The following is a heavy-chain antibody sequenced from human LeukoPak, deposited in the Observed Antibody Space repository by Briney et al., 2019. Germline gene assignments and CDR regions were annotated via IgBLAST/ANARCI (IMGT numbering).Heavy chain of an antibody. Sequence: SETLSLTCTVSGGSISSGGYYWSWLRQHPGKGLEWIGYIYYSGSTYYNPSLKSRVTISVDTSKNQFSLKLSSVTAADTAVYYCARVGGTFSSGWYNLDYWGQGTLVTVSS. V-gene: IGHV4-31*03. CDR3: ARVGGTFSSGWYNLDY. CDR2: IYYSGST. CDR1: GGSISSGGYY. J-gene: IGHJ4*02. D-gene: IGHD6-19*01.